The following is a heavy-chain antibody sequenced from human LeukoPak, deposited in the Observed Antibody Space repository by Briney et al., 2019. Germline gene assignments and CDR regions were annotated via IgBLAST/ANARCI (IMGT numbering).Heavy chain of an antibody. V-gene: IGHV4-30-2*01. CDR1: GDSIDRGAYS. CDR3: ARVNYYGSGSYLWFDP. CDR2: IHYSGST. J-gene: IGHJ5*02. Sequence: SETLSLTCAVTGDSIDRGAYSWSWIRQPPGKGLDLLGYIHYSGSTYYNPSLKSRVTISLDRPKNQFSLKLTSVTAADTAVYYCARVNYYGSGSYLWFDPWGHGTLVTVSS. D-gene: IGHD3-10*01.